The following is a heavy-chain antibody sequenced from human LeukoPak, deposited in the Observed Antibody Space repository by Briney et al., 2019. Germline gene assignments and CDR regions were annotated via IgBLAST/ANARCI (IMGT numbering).Heavy chain of an antibody. V-gene: IGHV1-2*02. CDR2: MNPNSGDT. CDR3: LRGGGRSYCDY. CDR1: GYTFTAYN. D-gene: IGHD2-15*01. J-gene: IGHJ4*02. Sequence: ASVKVSCKPSGYTFTAYNIHWVRQAPGQGLEWMGWMNPNSGDTNYARNFQGRVTMTRDTSISTAYMELSSLRSDDTAVYFCLRGGGRSYCDYWGQGTPVTVSS.